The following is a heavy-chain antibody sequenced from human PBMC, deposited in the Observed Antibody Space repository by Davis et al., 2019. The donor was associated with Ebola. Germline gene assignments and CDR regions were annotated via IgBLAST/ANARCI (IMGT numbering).Heavy chain of an antibody. CDR2: ISSSSSYI. CDR3: ARDPSGGSGWSVGYYGMDV. V-gene: IGHV3-21*03. CDR1: GFTFSSYS. J-gene: IGHJ6*04. D-gene: IGHD6-19*01. Sequence: GESLKISCAASGFTFSSYSMNWVRQAPGKGLEWVSSISSSSSYIYYADSVKGRFAISRDNYENTLYLQMNSLTVEDTAVYFCARDPSGGSGWSVGYYGMDVWGKGTTVTVSS.